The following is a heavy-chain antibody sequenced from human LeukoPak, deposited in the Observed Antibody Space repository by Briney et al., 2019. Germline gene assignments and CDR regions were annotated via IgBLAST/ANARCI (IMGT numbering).Heavy chain of an antibody. CDR1: GYTFTSYG. J-gene: IGHJ4*02. CDR3: ARDLGEYLDTVTYFDY. CDR2: ISAYNGNT. Sequence: APVKVSCKASGYTFTSYGISWVRQAPGQGLEWMGWISAYNGNTNYAQKLQGRVTMTTDTSTSTAYMELRSLRSDDTAVYYCARDLGEYLDTVTYFDYWGQGTLVTVSS. D-gene: IGHD4-17*01. V-gene: IGHV1-18*01.